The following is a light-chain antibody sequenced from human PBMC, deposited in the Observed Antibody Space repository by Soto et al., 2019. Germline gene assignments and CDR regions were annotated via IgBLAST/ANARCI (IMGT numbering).Light chain of an antibody. V-gene: IGKV3-20*01. CDR2: DAS. CDR1: QTITNNY. Sequence: EIVLTQSPGTLSLSPGERATLSCRASQTITNNYLAWYQQKPGQAPRLLIDDASRRATGIPDRFSGSGSGTDFTIKISRMETEFFEVYYCQQCSTAPINFCGGTKVDIK. J-gene: IGKJ4*01. CDR3: QQCSTAPIN.